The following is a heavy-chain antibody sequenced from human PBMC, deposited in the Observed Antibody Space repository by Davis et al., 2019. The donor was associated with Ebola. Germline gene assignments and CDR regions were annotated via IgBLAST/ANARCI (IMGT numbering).Heavy chain of an antibody. CDR3: AKDGPVPNYYHSSGYSLAIDH. V-gene: IGHV3-7*01. CDR1: GFTFSESW. J-gene: IGHJ4*02. D-gene: IGHD3-22*01. Sequence: GESLKISCAASGFTFSESWMAWIRQAPGKGLEWLANMLHDGSEKYSAGPVKGRFTISRDNSKNMLYLQMNSLRLEDTAVYHCAKDGPVPNYYHSSGYSLAIDHWGQGTLVTVSS. CDR2: MLHDGSEK.